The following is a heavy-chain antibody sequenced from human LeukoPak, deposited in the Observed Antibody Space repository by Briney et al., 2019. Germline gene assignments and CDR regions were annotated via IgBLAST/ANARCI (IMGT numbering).Heavy chain of an antibody. CDR2: INPNSGGT. CDR3: ARGAKLLWFGELLWDY. V-gene: IGHV1-2*02. Sequence: ASVKVSCKASGYTFTGYYMHWVRQAPGQGLEWMGWINPNSGGTNYAQKFQGRVTVTRDTSISTAYMELSRLRSDDTAVYYCARGAKLLWFGELLWDYWGQGTLVTVSS. D-gene: IGHD3-10*01. J-gene: IGHJ4*02. CDR1: GYTFTGYY.